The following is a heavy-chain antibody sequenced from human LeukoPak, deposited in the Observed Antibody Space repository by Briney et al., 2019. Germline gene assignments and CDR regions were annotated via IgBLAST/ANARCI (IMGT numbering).Heavy chain of an antibody. J-gene: IGHJ4*02. V-gene: IGHV3-7*03. CDR2: IKQDGSEK. D-gene: IGHD3-3*01. CDR1: GLTFSNYS. Sequence: GGSLRLSCAASGLTFSNYSMNWVRQAPGKGLEWVANIKQDGSEKYYVDSVKGRFTISRDNAKNSLYLQMNSLRAEDTAVYYCARGIHNYDFWSGYFDYWGQGTLVTVSS. CDR3: ARGIHNYDFWSGYFDY.